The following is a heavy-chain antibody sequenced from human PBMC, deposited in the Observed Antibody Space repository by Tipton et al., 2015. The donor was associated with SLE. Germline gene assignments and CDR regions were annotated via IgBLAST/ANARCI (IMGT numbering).Heavy chain of an antibody. V-gene: IGHV4-61*09. CDR1: GDSVSNGHFY. J-gene: IGHJ4*02. CDR2: IYTRGAT. Sequence: LRLSCAVSGDSVSNGHFYWNWIRQTVEKGLEWVGHIYTRGATHYNPSLKSRVIISLDTSENQVSLKLTSVTAADTAVYYCARDTGFSYGYFDLWGQGTVVTVSS. D-gene: IGHD5-18*01. CDR3: ARDTGFSYGYFDL.